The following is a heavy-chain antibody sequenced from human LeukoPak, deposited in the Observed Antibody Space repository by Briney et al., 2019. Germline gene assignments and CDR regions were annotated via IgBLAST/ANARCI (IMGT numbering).Heavy chain of an antibody. CDR2: FCSSGTT. D-gene: IGHD2-21*01. CDR1: GDSISSITCY. CDR3: ARRDIAFNAFDT. Sequence: SETLSLTCKVSGDSISSITCYWGWIRQSPGKGPEWIGSFCSSGTTYYNPSLKSRVTTSIDTSKNQFSLKMISVTAADTAVYYCARRDIAFNAFDTWSQGTMVTVSS. V-gene: IGHV4-39*01. J-gene: IGHJ3*02.